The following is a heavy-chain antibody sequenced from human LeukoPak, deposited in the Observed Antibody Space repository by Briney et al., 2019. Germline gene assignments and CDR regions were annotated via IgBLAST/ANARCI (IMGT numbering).Heavy chain of an antibody. CDR3: ARGLLAYCGGDCLIFDY. CDR1: GFIFSSYS. V-gene: IGHV3-21*01. CDR2: ISSSSSYI. J-gene: IGHJ4*02. Sequence: GGSLRLSCAASGFIFSSYSMNWVRQAPGKGLEWVSSISSSSSYIYYADSVKGRFTISRDNAKNSLYLQMNSLRAEDTAVYYCARGLLAYCGGDCLIFDYWGQGTLVTVSS. D-gene: IGHD2-21*01.